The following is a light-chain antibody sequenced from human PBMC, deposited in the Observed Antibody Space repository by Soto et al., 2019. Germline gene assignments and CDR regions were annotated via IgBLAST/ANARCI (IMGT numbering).Light chain of an antibody. CDR2: EGS. CDR3: CSYAGSSTFSNYV. V-gene: IGLV2-23*03. CDR1: NSDVGSYNL. Sequence: QSALTQPASVSGSPGQSITISCTGTNSDVGSYNLVSWYQQHPGKAPKLMIYEGSKRPSGVSNRFSGSKSGNTASLTISGLQAEDEADYYCCSYAGSSTFSNYVFGTGTKLTVL. J-gene: IGLJ1*01.